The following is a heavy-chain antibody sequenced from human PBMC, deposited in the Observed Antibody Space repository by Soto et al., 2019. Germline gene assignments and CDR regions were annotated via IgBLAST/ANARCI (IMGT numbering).Heavy chain of an antibody. D-gene: IGHD2-2*01. Sequence: SEPLSLPCTVSGGSISSSNYYWGWIRQPPGKGLEWIGTISYSGSTYYNPSLKSPVTISGDTSNNQFSLKLSSVTATDTAVYYCPRHPGCTSSSCFFYGMDXWGQGTTVTVS. J-gene: IGHJ6*02. CDR3: PRHPGCTSSSCFFYGMDX. V-gene: IGHV4-39*01. CDR1: GGSISSSNYY. CDR2: ISYSGST.